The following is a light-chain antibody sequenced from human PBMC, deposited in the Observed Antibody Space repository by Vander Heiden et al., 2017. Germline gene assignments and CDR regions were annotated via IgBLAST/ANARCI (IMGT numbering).Light chain of an antibody. CDR1: SSNIGAGYD. CDR2: GNN. CDR3: QSYDRSLGVV. J-gene: IGLJ2*01. V-gene: IGLV1-40*01. Sequence: QAVLTQPPSVSGAPGQRVTISCTGSSSNIGAGYDGHWYQQVPGTAPKLLIYGNNNRPSGVPDRFSGSKSGTSTSLTITGLQAEDEADYYCQSYDRSLGVVFGGGTKLTVL.